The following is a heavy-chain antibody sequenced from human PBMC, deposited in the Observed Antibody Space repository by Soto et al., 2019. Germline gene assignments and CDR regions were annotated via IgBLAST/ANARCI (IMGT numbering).Heavy chain of an antibody. Sequence: ASVKVSCKASGYTFTSYGISWVRQAPGQGLEWMGWISAYNANTNYAQKLQGRVTMTTDTSTSTSYMELRSLRSDDTAVYFCARDRLGATGDYWGQGTLVTGSS. CDR1: GYTFTSYG. V-gene: IGHV1-18*01. CDR2: ISAYNANT. J-gene: IGHJ4*02. D-gene: IGHD1-26*01. CDR3: ARDRLGATGDY.